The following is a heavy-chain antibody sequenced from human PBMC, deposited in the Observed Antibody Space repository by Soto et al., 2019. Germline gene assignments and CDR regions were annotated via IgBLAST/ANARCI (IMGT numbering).Heavy chain of an antibody. Sequence: GGSLRLSCAASGFTSSSYWMHWVRQAPGKGLVWVSRINSDGSSTSYADSVKGRFTISRDNAKNTLYLQMNSLRAEDTAVYYCARSDYDFWSGYRYDAFDIWGQGTMVTVSS. V-gene: IGHV3-74*01. CDR2: INSDGSST. CDR1: GFTSSSYW. CDR3: ARSDYDFWSGYRYDAFDI. J-gene: IGHJ3*02. D-gene: IGHD3-3*01.